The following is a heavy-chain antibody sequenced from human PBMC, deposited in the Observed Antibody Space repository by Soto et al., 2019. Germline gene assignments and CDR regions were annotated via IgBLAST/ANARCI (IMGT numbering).Heavy chain of an antibody. CDR1: GFTFSSYA. CDR3: AKSVRSGYDFGFASDYFDY. Sequence: GGSLRLSCAASGFTFSSYAMSWVRQAPGKGLEWVSAISGSGGSTYYADSVKGRFTISRDNSKNTLYLQMNSLRAEDTAVYYCAKSVRSGYDFGFASDYFDYWGQGTLVTVSS. CDR2: ISGSGGST. J-gene: IGHJ4*02. D-gene: IGHD5-12*01. V-gene: IGHV3-23*01.